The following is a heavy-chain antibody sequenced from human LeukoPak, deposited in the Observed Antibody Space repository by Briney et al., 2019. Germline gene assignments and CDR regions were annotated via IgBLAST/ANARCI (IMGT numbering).Heavy chain of an antibody. CDR3: ARVATAVAGTDFDY. D-gene: IGHD6-19*01. Sequence: VASVKVSCKASGYTFTSYDINWVRQATGQGLEWMGWMNPNSGNTGYAQKFQGRVTMTRNNSITTAYMELSSLRSEDTAVYYCARVATAVAGTDFDYWGQGTLVTVSS. V-gene: IGHV1-8*01. CDR1: GYTFTSYD. CDR2: MNPNSGNT. J-gene: IGHJ4*02.